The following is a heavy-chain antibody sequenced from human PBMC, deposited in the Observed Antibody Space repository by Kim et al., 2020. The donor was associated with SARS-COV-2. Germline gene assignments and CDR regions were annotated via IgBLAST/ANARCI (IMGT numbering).Heavy chain of an antibody. Sequence: SVKVSCKASGGTFSSYAISWVRQAPGQGLEWMGGIIPIFGTANYAQKFQGRVTITADESTSTAYMELSSLRSEDTAVYYCARVRSSGWCQNCPYYYYYGMDVWGQGTTVTVSS. CDR3: ARVRSSGWCQNCPYYYYYGMDV. V-gene: IGHV1-69*13. CDR1: GGTFSSYA. CDR2: IIPIFGTA. J-gene: IGHJ6*02. D-gene: IGHD6-19*01.